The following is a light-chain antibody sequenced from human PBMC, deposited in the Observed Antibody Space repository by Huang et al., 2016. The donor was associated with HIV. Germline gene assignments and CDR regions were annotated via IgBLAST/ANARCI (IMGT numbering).Light chain of an antibody. V-gene: IGKV3-11*01. CDR1: QSIGSY. CDR3: QQRNNWPPWT. CDR2: DAA. J-gene: IGKJ1*01. Sequence: EIVLTQSPATLSLSPGEGATLSCRASQSIGSYLAWYQQRPGQAPRLLIYDAAIRATGIPARLSDRGSGTDFTLTISSLEPEDFAVYYCQQRNNWPPWTFGQGTKVELK.